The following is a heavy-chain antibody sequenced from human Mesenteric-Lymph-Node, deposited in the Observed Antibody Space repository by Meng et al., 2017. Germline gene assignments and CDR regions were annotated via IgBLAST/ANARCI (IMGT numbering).Heavy chain of an antibody. CDR2: IYHSGST. D-gene: IGHD6-19*01. V-gene: IGHV4-4*02. CDR1: GGSISSTNW. CDR3: ARDNSGWYDY. J-gene: IGHJ4*02. Sequence: QGPVRGPGPGLVKPSGTLSPTCAVSGGSISSTNWWSWVRQPPGKGLEWIGEIYHSGSTNYNPSLKSRVTISIDKSKNQFSLRLSSVTAADTAVYYCARDNSGWYDYWGQGTLVTVSS.